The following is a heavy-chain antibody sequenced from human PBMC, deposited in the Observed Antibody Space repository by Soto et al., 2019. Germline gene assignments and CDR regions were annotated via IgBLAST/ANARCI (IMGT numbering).Heavy chain of an antibody. CDR2: ISGSGGST. Sequence: GGSLRLSCAASGFTFSSYAMSWVRQAPGKGLEWVSPISGSGGSTYYSASVKGRFTISRDNDKNTVYLQMNSLRAEDTAVYYCFLSLRSSGRSELDYWGQGSLVPVSS. J-gene: IGHJ4*02. CDR3: FLSLRSSGRSELDY. CDR1: GFTFSSYA. D-gene: IGHD6-25*01. V-gene: IGHV3-23*01.